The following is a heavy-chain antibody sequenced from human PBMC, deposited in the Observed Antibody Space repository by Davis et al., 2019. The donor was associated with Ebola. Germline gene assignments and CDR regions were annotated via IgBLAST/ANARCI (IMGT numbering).Heavy chain of an antibody. CDR1: GYTFTSYY. V-gene: IGHV1-46*01. Sequence: ASVKVSCKASGYTFTSYYMHWVRQAPGQGLEWMGIIHPSGGSTSYAQKFQGRVTMTRDTSTSTVYMELSSLRSEDTAVYYCARELVPAAIPPYYYYGMDVWGQGTTVTVSS. CDR2: IHPSGGST. J-gene: IGHJ6*02. D-gene: IGHD2-2*02. CDR3: ARELVPAAIPPYYYYGMDV.